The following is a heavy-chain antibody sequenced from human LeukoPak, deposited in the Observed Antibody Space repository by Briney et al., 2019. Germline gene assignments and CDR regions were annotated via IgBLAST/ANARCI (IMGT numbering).Heavy chain of an antibody. CDR1: GGSISSYY. D-gene: IGHD3-10*01. J-gene: IGHJ5*02. CDR3: ARGEFSWFDP. CDR2: IYYSGST. Sequence: SETLSLTCTVSGGSISSYYWSWIRQPPGKGLEWIGYIYYSGSTNYNPSLKSRVTISVDTSKNQFSLKLSPVTAADTAVYYCARGEFSWFDPWGQGTLVTVSS. V-gene: IGHV4-59*01.